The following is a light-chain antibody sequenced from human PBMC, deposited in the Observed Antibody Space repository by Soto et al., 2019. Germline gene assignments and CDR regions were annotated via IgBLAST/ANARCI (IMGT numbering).Light chain of an antibody. CDR2: AAS. Sequence: DIQMTQSPSSLSASVGDRVTITCRASQSISNYLNWYQQKPGKAPKLLMFAASSLQSGVPSRFSRGGSGADFTLTISSLQPEDFETYYWHQSYSTPQTFGQGTKVVIK. J-gene: IGKJ1*01. CDR3: HQSYSTPQT. V-gene: IGKV1-39*01. CDR1: QSISNY.